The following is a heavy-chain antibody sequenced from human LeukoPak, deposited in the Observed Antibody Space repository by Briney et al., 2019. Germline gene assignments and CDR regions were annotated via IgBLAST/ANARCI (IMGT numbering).Heavy chain of an antibody. V-gene: IGHV4-39*01. J-gene: IGHJ5*02. D-gene: IGHD3-16*02. CDR2: IYYSGST. CDR3: ARQNKIMITFGGVIVNWFDP. Sequence: SETLSLTCTASGGSISSSSYYWGWIRQPPGKGLEWIGSIYYSGSTYYNPSLKSRVTISADTSKNQFSLKLSSVTAADTAVYYCARQNKIMITFGGVIVNWFDPWGQGTLVTVSS. CDR1: GGSISSSSYY.